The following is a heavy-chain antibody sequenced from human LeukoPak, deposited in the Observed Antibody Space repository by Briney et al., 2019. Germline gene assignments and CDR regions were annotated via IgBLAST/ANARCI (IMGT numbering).Heavy chain of an antibody. D-gene: IGHD4-17*01. CDR1: GFTFSSYG. CDR3: ARVFYGDFSKFDY. J-gene: IGHJ4*02. CDR2: IWYDGSNK. Sequence: PGGSLRLSCAASGFTFSSYGMHWVRQAPGKGLEWVAVIWYDGSNKYSADSVKGRFTISRDNSKNTLYLQMNSLRAEDTALYYCARVFYGDFSKFDYWGQGTLVTVSS. V-gene: IGHV3-33*01.